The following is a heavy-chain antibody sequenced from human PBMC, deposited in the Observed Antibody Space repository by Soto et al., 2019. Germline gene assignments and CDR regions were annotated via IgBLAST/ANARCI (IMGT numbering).Heavy chain of an antibody. Sequence: QVQLVQSGAEVKKPGASVKVSCKASGYTFTSYYMHWVRQAPGQGLEWMGIIIPRGGTTTYAQKFQGRVTMTRDTSTSTVYMELSSLRSEDTAVYYCARDRDRNWFDPWGQGTLVTVSS. J-gene: IGHJ5*02. V-gene: IGHV1-46*01. CDR3: ARDRDRNWFDP. CDR2: IIPRGGTT. CDR1: GYTFTSYY. D-gene: IGHD3-10*01.